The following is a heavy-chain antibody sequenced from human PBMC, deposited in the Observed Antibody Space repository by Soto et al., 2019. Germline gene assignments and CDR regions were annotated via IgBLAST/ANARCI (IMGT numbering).Heavy chain of an antibody. CDR1: GFTFSANA. CDR3: AKAQALYGLFDY. J-gene: IGHJ4*02. CDR2: VSGSGATT. V-gene: IGHV3-23*01. D-gene: IGHD2-8*01. Sequence: GGSLRLSCAASGFTFSANAMSWVRLAPGKGLEWVSVVSGSGATTSYADSVKGRFTISRDNSKNTLYLQMNSLRAEDTALYYCAKAQALYGLFDYWGQGTQVTVSS.